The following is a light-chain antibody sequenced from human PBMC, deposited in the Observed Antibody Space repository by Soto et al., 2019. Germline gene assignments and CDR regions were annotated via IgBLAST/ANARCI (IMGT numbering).Light chain of an antibody. CDR2: AAT. CDR1: QSIAAY. Sequence: DIQMTQSPSPLSASVGDRVSITCRASQSIAAYLNWYQQKPGKAPKLLIYAATSLQSGVPSRFSGSGSGTDFTLTISSLQPEDFATYYCQQSYNTPRTFGQGTKLEIK. V-gene: IGKV1-39*01. J-gene: IGKJ2*01. CDR3: QQSYNTPRT.